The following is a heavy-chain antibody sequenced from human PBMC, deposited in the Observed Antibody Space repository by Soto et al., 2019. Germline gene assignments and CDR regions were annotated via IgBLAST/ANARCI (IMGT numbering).Heavy chain of an antibody. V-gene: IGHV1-69*01. CDR3: SRDPPKNYYGSSGYYGEFDY. CDR1: GGTFSSYA. J-gene: IGHJ4*02. Sequence: QVQLVQSGAEVKKPGSSVKVSCKASGGTFSSYAISWVRQAPGQGLEWMGGIIPIFGTANYAQKFQGRVTITADVSTSTVYMELGSMRSGDTAVYYCSRDPPKNYYGSSGYYGEFDYWGQGTLVTVSS. D-gene: IGHD3-22*01. CDR2: IIPIFGTA.